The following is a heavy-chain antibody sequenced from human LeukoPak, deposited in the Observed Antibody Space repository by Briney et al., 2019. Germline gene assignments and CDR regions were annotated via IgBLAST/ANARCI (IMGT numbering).Heavy chain of an antibody. Sequence: GGSLRLSCAASGFTFDDYAMHWVRQAPGKGLEWVSGISWNSGSIGYADSVKGRFTISRDNAKNSLYLQMNSLRAEDTALYYCAKDYGSGSSNYYYYMDVWGKGTTVTISS. CDR2: ISWNSGSI. J-gene: IGHJ6*03. D-gene: IGHD3-10*01. CDR3: AKDYGSGSSNYYYYMDV. V-gene: IGHV3-9*01. CDR1: GFTFDDYA.